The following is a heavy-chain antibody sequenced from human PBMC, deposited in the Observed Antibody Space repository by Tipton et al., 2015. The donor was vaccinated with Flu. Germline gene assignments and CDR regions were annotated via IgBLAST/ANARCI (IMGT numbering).Heavy chain of an antibody. CDR3: ARDRSICSGGSCPYYFDY. V-gene: IGHV4-61*02. D-gene: IGHD2-15*01. Sequence: LRLSCTVSGYSISSGYYWSWIRQPAGKGLEWIGRIYTSGSTNYNPSLKSRVTMPVDTSKNQFSLKLSSVTAADTAVYYCARDRSICSGGSCPYYFDYWGQGTLVTVSS. J-gene: IGHJ4*02. CDR2: IYTSGST. CDR1: GYSISSGYY.